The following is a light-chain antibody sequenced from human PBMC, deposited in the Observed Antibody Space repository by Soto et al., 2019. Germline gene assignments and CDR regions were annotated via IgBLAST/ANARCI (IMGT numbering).Light chain of an antibody. CDR2: DVS. J-gene: IGLJ2*01. CDR1: SSDVGGYNY. Sequence: QSALTQPASVSGSPGQSITLSCTGTSSDVGGYNYVSWYQQHPGKAHQLMIYDVSNRPSGVSNRFSGSKSGNTASLTISGLQAEDEADYYCSSYTSSSTRVFGGGTKLTVL. V-gene: IGLV2-14*01. CDR3: SSYTSSSTRV.